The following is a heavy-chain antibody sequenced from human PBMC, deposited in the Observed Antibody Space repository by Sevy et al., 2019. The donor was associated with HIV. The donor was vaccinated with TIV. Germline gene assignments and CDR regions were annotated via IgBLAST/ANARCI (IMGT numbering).Heavy chain of an antibody. Sequence: GGSLRLSCIASGFNFNDYAMHWVRQVPGKGLEWVSGINWFGTIIGYGDSVKGRFTISRDNARKSVYLEMNSRSPEDTALYYCAKDLAQGGTLNFYYYGMDFWGQGTTVTVSS. CDR2: INWFGTII. J-gene: IGHJ6*02. D-gene: IGHD3-16*01. V-gene: IGHV3-9*01. CDR3: AKDLAQGGTLNFYYYGMDF. CDR1: GFNFNDYA.